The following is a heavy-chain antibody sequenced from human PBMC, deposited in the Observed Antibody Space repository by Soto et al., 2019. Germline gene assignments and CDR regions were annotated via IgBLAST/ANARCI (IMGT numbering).Heavy chain of an antibody. CDR1: VFTFSSYI. D-gene: IGHD6-6*01. Sequence: LRLSCAASVFTFSSYIMNWVRQAPVKGLEWVSSTSSSSSYIYYADSVKGRFTISRDNAKNSRYLQMNSLRAEDTAVYYCARDLRIAARPDSDYGMDVWGQGTTVTVSS. CDR3: ARDLRIAARPDSDYGMDV. V-gene: IGHV3-21*01. CDR2: TSSSSSYI. J-gene: IGHJ6*02.